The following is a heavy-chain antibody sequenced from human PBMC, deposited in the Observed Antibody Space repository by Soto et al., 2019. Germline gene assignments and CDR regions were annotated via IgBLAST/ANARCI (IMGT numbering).Heavy chain of an antibody. Sequence: SETLSLTCTVFGVSISSYYWNWFRQPPGKGLEWIGYIYYSGSTNYIPSLKSRVTISVDTSKNQFSLKLSSVTAADTAVYYCASIAVTGPDFDYWGQGTLVTVSS. V-gene: IGHV4-59*01. J-gene: IGHJ4*02. CDR1: GVSISSYY. D-gene: IGHD6-19*01. CDR2: IYYSGST. CDR3: ASIAVTGPDFDY.